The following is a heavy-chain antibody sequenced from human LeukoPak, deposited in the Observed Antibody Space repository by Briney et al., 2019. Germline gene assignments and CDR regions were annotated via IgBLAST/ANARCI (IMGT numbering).Heavy chain of an antibody. CDR1: GGSISSSSYY. V-gene: IGHV4-39*07. Sequence: SETLSLTSTVSGGSISSSSYYWGWIRQPPGKGLEWIGSIYYSGSTYYNPSLKSRVTISVDTSKNQFSLKLSSVTAADTAVYCCARGGSSSWRWFDPWGQGTPVTVSS. CDR2: IYYSGST. CDR3: ARGGSSSWRWFDP. D-gene: IGHD6-13*01. J-gene: IGHJ5*02.